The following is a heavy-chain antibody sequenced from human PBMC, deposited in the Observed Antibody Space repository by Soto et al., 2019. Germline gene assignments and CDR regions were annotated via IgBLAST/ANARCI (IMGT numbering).Heavy chain of an antibody. CDR2: IYYSGST. CDR3: ARLGYFDY. Sequence: SETLSLTCTVSGGSISSSSYYWGWIRQPPGKGLEWIGSIYYSGSTYYNPSLKSRVTISVDTSKNQFSLKLSSVTAADTAVYYCARLGYFDYWGQGTLVTVSS. CDR1: GGSISSSSYY. V-gene: IGHV4-39*01. J-gene: IGHJ4*02.